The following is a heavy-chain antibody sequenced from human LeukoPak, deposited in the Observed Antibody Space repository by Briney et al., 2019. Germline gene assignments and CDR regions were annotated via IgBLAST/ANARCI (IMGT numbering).Heavy chain of an antibody. Sequence: ETLSLTCTVSGATLTNYYWSWIRQPPGKGLEWIGYIYHSGSANYNRSPKGRVTMSVGTSKSQFYLKLTSVTAVDTAVYYCARDHSESGADHFDDWGQG. D-gene: IGHD1-26*01. CDR3: ARDHSESGADHFDD. V-gene: IGHV4-59*01. J-gene: IGHJ4*02. CDR2: IYHSGSA. CDR1: GATLTNYY.